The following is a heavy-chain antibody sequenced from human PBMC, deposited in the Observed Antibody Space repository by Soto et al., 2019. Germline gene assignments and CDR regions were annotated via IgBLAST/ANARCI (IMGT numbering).Heavy chain of an antibody. V-gene: IGHV3-23*01. CDR2: ISGSGGST. CDR1: GFTFRSYA. CDR3: AKAHARGLYYDFWSGYHDPYYFDY. J-gene: IGHJ4*02. Sequence: GGSLILSCAASGFTFRSYAMSWVRQAPGKGLEWVSAISGSGGSTYYADSVKGRFTISRDNSKNTLYLQMNSLRAEDTAVYYCAKAHARGLYYDFWSGYHDPYYFDYWGQGTLVTVSS. D-gene: IGHD3-3*01.